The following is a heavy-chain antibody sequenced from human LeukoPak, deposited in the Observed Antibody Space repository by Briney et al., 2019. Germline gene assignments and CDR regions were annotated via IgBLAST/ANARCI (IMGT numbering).Heavy chain of an antibody. CDR2: IKPDGSEK. CDR3: ARMSSYCDY. Sequence: GGSLRLSCVASGFTFSSHHMNWVRQTPGKGLESVATIKPDGSEKYYVDSVKGRFTISRDNAKSSLYLQMNSLRAEDTGVYFCARMSSYCDYWGQGALVTVSS. D-gene: IGHD2-2*01. V-gene: IGHV3-7*01. J-gene: IGHJ4*02. CDR1: GFTFSSHH.